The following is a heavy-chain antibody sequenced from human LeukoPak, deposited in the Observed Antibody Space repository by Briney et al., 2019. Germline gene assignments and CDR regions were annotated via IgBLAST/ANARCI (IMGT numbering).Heavy chain of an antibody. CDR1: GGSFSAYY. CDR2: INHIGST. Sequence: SETLSLTCAVYGGSFSAYYWTWNRQPPGKGLEWIGDINHIGSTNYNPSLKSRVTISVDTSNNQFSLNLNSVTAADTAVYYCARVFSSGYSYYFDYWGQGTLVTVSS. J-gene: IGHJ4*02. CDR3: ARVFSSGYSYYFDY. V-gene: IGHV4-34*01. D-gene: IGHD3-22*01.